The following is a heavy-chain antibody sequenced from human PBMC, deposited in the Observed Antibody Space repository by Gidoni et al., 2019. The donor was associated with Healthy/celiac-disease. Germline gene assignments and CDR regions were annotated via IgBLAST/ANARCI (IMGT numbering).Heavy chain of an antibody. Sequence: QVQLVESGGGVVQPGRSLRLSCAASGFTFSSYGMHWVRQAPGQGLEWVAVIWYAGSNNYYADSVKGRFTISRDNSKNTLYLQMNSLRAEDTAVYYCARASIVVVPAAILGMDVWGQGTTVTVSS. J-gene: IGHJ6*02. CDR3: ARASIVVVPAAILGMDV. CDR1: GFTFSSYG. CDR2: IWYAGSNN. D-gene: IGHD2-2*02. V-gene: IGHV3-33*01.